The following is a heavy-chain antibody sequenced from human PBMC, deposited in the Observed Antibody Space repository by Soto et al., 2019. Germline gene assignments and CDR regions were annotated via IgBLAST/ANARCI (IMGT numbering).Heavy chain of an antibody. CDR1: GGSFSGYY. J-gene: IGHJ6*02. V-gene: IGHV4-34*01. Sequence: SETLSLTFAVYGGSFSGYYWSWIRQPPGKGLEWIVEINHSGSTNYNPSLKSRVTISVETSKNQFSLKLSSVTAADTAVYYCARGGGAVAVGWSYCHYGMHXWGQGTTLTVS. CDR2: INHSGST. D-gene: IGHD6-19*01. CDR3: ARGGGAVAVGWSYCHYGMHX.